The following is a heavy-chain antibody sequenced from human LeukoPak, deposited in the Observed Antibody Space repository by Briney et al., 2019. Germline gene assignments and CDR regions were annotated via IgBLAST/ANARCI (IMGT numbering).Heavy chain of an antibody. CDR1: GYTFTSYG. D-gene: IGHD6-19*01. CDR3: ARSATKYSSGWYGVDY. V-gene: IGHV1-18*01. Sequence: ASVKVSCKASGYTFTSYGISWVRQAPGQGLEWMGWISAYNGNTNYAQKLQGRVTVTTDTSTSAAYIELRSLRSDDTAVYYCARSATKYSSGWYGVDYWGQGTLVTVSS. CDR2: ISAYNGNT. J-gene: IGHJ4*02.